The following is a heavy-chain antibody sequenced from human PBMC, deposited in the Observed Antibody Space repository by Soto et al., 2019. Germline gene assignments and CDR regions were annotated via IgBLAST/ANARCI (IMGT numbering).Heavy chain of an antibody. CDR3: ARDNNSGDSGDWFDP. Sequence: SETLALTCTLSGGSINSYYWSWIRQPPGKGLEWIGYIYYSGNTNYNPSLKSRVTISVDTSKNHFSLKLSSVTAADTAVYYCARDNNSGDSGDWFDPWGQGTLVTVSS. J-gene: IGHJ5*02. D-gene: IGHD4-17*01. CDR1: GGSINSYY. V-gene: IGHV4-59*01. CDR2: IYYSGNT.